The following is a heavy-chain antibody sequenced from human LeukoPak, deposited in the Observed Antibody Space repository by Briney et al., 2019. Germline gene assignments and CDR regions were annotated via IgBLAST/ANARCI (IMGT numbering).Heavy chain of an antibody. CDR2: ISGSGGGT. J-gene: IGHJ4*02. CDR1: GFTFSSYA. Sequence: GGSLRLSCAASGFTFSSYAMSWVRQAPGKGLEWVSAISGSGGGTYYADSVKGRFTISRDNSKNTLYLQMNSLRAEDTAVYYCAKVLWGFNVYYFDYWGQGTLVTVSS. CDR3: AKVLWGFNVYYFDY. V-gene: IGHV3-23*01. D-gene: IGHD3-16*01.